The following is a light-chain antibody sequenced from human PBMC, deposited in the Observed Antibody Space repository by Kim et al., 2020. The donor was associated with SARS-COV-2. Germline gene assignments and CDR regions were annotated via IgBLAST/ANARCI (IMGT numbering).Light chain of an antibody. CDR2: SND. CDR1: RSNIGRNS. J-gene: IGLJ2*01. CDR3: AAWDDSLNVV. Sequence: ELTQPPPASGTPGQRVTISCSGTRSNIGRNSVNWYQQFPGTAPKILIYSNDQRSSGVPDRISGSKSGTVASLAISDLRSEDEAEYFCAAWDDSLNVVFGGGTQLTVL. V-gene: IGLV1-44*01.